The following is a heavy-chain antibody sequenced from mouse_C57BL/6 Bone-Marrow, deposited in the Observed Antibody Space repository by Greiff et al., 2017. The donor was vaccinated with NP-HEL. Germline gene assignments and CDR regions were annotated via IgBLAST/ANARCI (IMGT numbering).Heavy chain of an antibody. Sequence: QVHVKQSGPGLVQPSQSLSITCTVSGFSLTSYGVHWVRQSPGKGLEWLGVIWSGGSTDYNAAFISRLSISKDNSKSQVFFKMNSLQADDTAIYYCARNGYYDYDSYAMDYWGQGTSVTVSS. V-gene: IGHV2-2*01. D-gene: IGHD2-4*01. CDR1: GFSLTSYG. J-gene: IGHJ4*01. CDR3: ARNGYYDYDSYAMDY. CDR2: IWSGGST.